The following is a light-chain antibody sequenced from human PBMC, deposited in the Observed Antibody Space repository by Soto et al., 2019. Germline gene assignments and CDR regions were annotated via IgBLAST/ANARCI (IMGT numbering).Light chain of an antibody. V-gene: IGLV3-21*04. CDR3: QMWDSSSAVV. CDR2: YDS. Sequence: SYELTQPPSVSVAPGKTARITCGGNNIGSKSVHWYQQKPGQAPVLVIYYDSDRPSGIPERFSGSNSGNTATLTISRVEAGDEADYYCQMWDSSSAVVFGGGTKVTVL. CDR1: NIGSKS. J-gene: IGLJ2*01.